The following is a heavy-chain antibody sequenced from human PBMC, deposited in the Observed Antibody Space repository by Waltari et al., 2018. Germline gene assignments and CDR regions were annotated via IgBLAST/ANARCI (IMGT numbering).Heavy chain of an antibody. V-gene: IGHV4-34*01. CDR2: INHSGST. Sequence: QVQLQQWGAGLLKPSETLSLTCAVYGGSFSGYYWSWTRQPPGKGLEWIGEINHSGSTNYNPSLKSRVNISVDTAKNQFSLKLSSVTAADTAVYYCARKTIAARPFDYWGQGTLVTVSS. CDR1: GGSFSGYY. J-gene: IGHJ4*02. D-gene: IGHD6-6*01. CDR3: ARKTIAARPFDY.